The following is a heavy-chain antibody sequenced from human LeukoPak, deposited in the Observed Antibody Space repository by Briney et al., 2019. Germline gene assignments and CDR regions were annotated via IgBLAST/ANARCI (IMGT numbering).Heavy chain of an antibody. CDR3: ARAVSAVASYYYYYYMDV. Sequence: ASQTQSPTRPLSGGSISRGSSYWSWIRQPAGKGLEWFGRIYTSGSTNYNPSIKSRVTISVDTSKNQFSLKLSSVTAADTAVYYCARAVSAVASYYYYYYMDVWGKGTTVTVSS. CDR2: IYTSGST. D-gene: IGHD6-19*01. CDR1: GGSISRGSSY. V-gene: IGHV4-61*02. J-gene: IGHJ6*03.